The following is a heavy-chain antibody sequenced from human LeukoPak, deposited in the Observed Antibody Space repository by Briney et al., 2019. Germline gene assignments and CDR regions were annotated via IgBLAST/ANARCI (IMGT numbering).Heavy chain of an antibody. J-gene: IGHJ4*02. CDR3: AREVATITLVDY. V-gene: IGHV3-30*04. CDR1: GFTFSSYA. Sequence: PGRSLRLSCAASGFTFSSYAMHWVRQAPGKGLEWVAVISYDGSNKYYADSVKGRFTISRDNSKSTLYLQMNSLRAEDTAVYYCAREVATITLVDYWGQGTLVTVSS. CDR2: ISYDGSNK. D-gene: IGHD5-12*01.